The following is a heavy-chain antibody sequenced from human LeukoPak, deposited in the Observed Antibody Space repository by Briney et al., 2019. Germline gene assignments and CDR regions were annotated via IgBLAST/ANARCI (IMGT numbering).Heavy chain of an antibody. CDR2: ISGGGSTI. V-gene: IGHV3-11*04. D-gene: IGHD5-12*01. J-gene: IGHJ3*02. CDR1: GSTFSDYY. CDR3: ARDSTRDSGFLRDAFDI. Sequence: GGSLRLSCAAPGSTFSDYYMSWVRQAPGKGLERVSYISGGGSTIYYADSVKGRFTISRDNAKNSLYLQMNSLRAEDTAVYYCARDSTRDSGFLRDAFDIWGQGTMVTVSS.